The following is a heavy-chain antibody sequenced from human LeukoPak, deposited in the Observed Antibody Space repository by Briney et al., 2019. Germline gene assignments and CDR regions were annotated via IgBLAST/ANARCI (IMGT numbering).Heavy chain of an antibody. J-gene: IGHJ4*02. CDR1: GFTFSNYD. CDR2: INTSGGGT. V-gene: IGHV3-23*01. CDR3: AKGGWLDDY. D-gene: IGHD6-19*01. Sequence: PGGSLRLSCAASGFTFSNYDMSWVRQAPGKGLEWVSVINTSGGGTHSADSVKGRFTISRDNSKNTLYLQMNSLRVEDTAVYYCAKGGWLDDYWGQGTLVTVSS.